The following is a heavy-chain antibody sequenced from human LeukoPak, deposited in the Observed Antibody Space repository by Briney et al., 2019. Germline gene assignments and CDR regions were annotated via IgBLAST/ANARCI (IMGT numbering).Heavy chain of an antibody. D-gene: IGHD3-10*01. V-gene: IGHV3-33*01. CDR2: IWYDGSNK. CDR3: ARGVTMAEELLDY. Sequence: GRSLRLSCAASGFTLSSYGMHWVRQAPGKGLEWVAVIWYDGSNKYYADSVKGRFTISRDNSKNTLYLQMNSLRAEDTAVYYCARGVTMAEELLDYWGQGTLVTVSS. J-gene: IGHJ4*02. CDR1: GFTLSSYG.